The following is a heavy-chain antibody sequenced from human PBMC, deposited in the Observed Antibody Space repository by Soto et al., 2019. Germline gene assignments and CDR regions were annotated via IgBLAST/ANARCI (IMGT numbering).Heavy chain of an antibody. CDR1: GYTFTSYY. V-gene: IGHV1-46*01. CDR2: INPSGGST. J-gene: IGHJ4*02. Sequence: ASVKVSCKAPGYTFTSYYMHWVRQAPGQGLEWMGIINPSGGSTSYAQKFQGRVTMTRDTSTSTVYMELSSLRSEDTAVYYCASPPYYDYVWGSYRLDYWGQGTLVTVSS. CDR3: ASPPYYDYVWGSYRLDY. D-gene: IGHD3-16*02.